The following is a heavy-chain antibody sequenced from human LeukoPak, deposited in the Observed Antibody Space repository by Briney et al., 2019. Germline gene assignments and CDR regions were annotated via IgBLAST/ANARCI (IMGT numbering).Heavy chain of an antibody. CDR3: ARDGYGGNDGGY. V-gene: IGHV4-34*01. J-gene: IGHJ4*02. CDR2: INHSGST. CDR1: GGSFRGYY. Sequence: SETLSLTCAVYGGSFRGYYWSWIRQPPGKGLEWIGEINHSGSTNYNPSLKSRVTISVDTSKNQFSLKLSSVTAADTAVYYCARDGYGGNDGGYWGQGTLVTVSS. D-gene: IGHD4-23*01.